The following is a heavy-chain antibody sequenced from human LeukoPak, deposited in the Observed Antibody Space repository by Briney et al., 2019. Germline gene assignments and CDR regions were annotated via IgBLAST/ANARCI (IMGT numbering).Heavy chain of an antibody. D-gene: IGHD2-15*01. J-gene: IGHJ6*02. CDR1: GYTFTSYD. CDR2: MNPNSGNT. CDR3: ARDCSGGSCYYYYYAMDV. V-gene: IGHV1-8*01. Sequence: GASVKVSCKASGYTFTSYDINWVRQATGQGLEWMGWMNPNSGNTGYAQKFQGRVTMTRNTSISTAYMELSSLRSEDTAVYYCARDCSGGSCYYYYYAMDVWGQGTTVTVSS.